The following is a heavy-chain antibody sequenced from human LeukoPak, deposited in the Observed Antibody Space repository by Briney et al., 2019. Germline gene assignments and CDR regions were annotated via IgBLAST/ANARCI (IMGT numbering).Heavy chain of an antibody. V-gene: IGHV3-48*03. CDR2: ISRSGSSI. J-gene: IGHJ4*02. CDR1: GFTFSSYE. D-gene: IGHD1-26*01. Sequence: GGSLRLSCAASGFTFSSYEMNWVRQAPGKGLEWVSYISRSGSSIYYADSVRGRFTISRDNTKNSLYLQMNSLRAEDTAVYYCARDPSGSYYSTFDYWGQGTLVTVPS. CDR3: ARDPSGSYYSTFDY.